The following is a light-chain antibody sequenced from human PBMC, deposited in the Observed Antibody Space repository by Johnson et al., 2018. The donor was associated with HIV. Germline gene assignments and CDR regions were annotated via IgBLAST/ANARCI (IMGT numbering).Light chain of an antibody. CDR2: ENN. J-gene: IGLJ1*01. CDR3: GTLDSSLNSYV. V-gene: IGLV1-51*02. CDR1: SSDMGNYA. Sequence: QPVLTQPPSVSAAPGQKVTISCSGSSSDMGNYAVSWYQQLPGTAPKLLIYENNKRPSGIPDRFSGSKSGTSTTLGITGLQTGDEADYYCGTLDSSLNSYVFGTGTKVSVL.